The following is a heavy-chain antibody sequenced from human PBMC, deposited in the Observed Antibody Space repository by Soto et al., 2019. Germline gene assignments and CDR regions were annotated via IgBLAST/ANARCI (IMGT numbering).Heavy chain of an antibody. CDR1: GFTFSSYS. Sequence: PGGSLRLSCAASGFTFSSYSMNWVRQAPGKGLEWVSSISSSSSYIYYADSVKGRFTISRDNAKNPLYLQMNSLRAEDTAVYYCARDWGYSSSWPTHGMDVWGQGTTVTVSS. CDR3: ARDWGYSSSWPTHGMDV. D-gene: IGHD6-13*01. V-gene: IGHV3-21*01. CDR2: ISSSSSYI. J-gene: IGHJ6*02.